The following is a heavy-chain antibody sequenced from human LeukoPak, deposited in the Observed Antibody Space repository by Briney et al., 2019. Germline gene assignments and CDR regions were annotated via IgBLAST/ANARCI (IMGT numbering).Heavy chain of an antibody. CDR3: ARHAVAYSSGLY. D-gene: IGHD6-19*01. CDR2: IYYTGST. Sequence: SQTLSLTCTVSGDSISSSNYYWGWIRQPPGKGLQWIGNIYYTGSTYHNPSLKSRVTISVDTSNSQFSLKLSSVTAADTAVYFCARHAVAYSSGLYWGQGTLATVSS. V-gene: IGHV4-39*01. CDR1: GDSISSSNYY. J-gene: IGHJ4*02.